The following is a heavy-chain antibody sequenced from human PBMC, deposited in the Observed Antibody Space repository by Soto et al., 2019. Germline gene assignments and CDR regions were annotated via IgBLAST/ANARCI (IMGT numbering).Heavy chain of an antibody. Sequence: GGSLRLSCVASGFTFSSSTMSWVRQAPGKGLEWVSAISSGSSYIYYADSLKGRFSISRDNAKNSLYLQMHSLRAEDTALYYCARDLGEVSDIWGQGDLVT. CDR1: GFTFSSST. V-gene: IGHV3-21*01. CDR2: ISSGSSYI. CDR3: ARDLGEVSDI. J-gene: IGHJ4*02. D-gene: IGHD3-10*01.